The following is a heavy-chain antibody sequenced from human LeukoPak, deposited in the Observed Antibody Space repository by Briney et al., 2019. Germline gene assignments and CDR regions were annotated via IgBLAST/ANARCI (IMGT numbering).Heavy chain of an antibody. CDR3: ATISDLWFYFAA. J-gene: IGHJ4*02. CDR1: GFTVSSNY. Sequence: GGSLRLSCTASGFTVSSNYMSWVRQAPGKGLEWVSLIYAGGDTYYPDSVKGRFTLSRDNSKNTVYLQMHSLRVEDTAMYYYATISDLWFYFAAWGQETLVTVSS. D-gene: IGHD2/OR15-2a*01. CDR2: IYAGGDT. V-gene: IGHV3-66*01.